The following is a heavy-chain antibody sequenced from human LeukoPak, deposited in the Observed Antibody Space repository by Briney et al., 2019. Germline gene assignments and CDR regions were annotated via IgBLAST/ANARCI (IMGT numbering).Heavy chain of an antibody. CDR1: GASIISGSYY. J-gene: IGHJ3*02. V-gene: IGHV4-61*02. D-gene: IGHD5-24*01. CDR2: IYTSGST. CDR3: ARGVNPGRDSDGAFDI. Sequence: KTSETLSLTCSVSGASIISGSYYWSWIRQPAGKELEWLARIYTSGSTNYNPSLKSRVTISVDTSKNQFSLKVSSVTAADTAVYYCARGVNPGRDSDGAFDIWGQGTMVTVSS.